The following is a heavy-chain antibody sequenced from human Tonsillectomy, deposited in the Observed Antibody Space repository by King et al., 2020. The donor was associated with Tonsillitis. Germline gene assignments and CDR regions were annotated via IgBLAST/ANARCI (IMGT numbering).Heavy chain of an antibody. Sequence: VQLQESGPGLVKPSETLSLTCTVSGGSIRSYYWSWIRQPPGKGLEWIGYVYYSGSTKYNPSLKSRVTISVDTSKNQFSLTLRSVTAADTAVYYCARDGMDCSSTRCYIGDPLYYGMDVWGQGTTVTVSS. V-gene: IGHV4-59*01. CDR3: ARDGMDCSSTRCYIGDPLYYGMDV. CDR2: VYYSGST. CDR1: GGSIRSYY. J-gene: IGHJ6*02. D-gene: IGHD2-2*02.